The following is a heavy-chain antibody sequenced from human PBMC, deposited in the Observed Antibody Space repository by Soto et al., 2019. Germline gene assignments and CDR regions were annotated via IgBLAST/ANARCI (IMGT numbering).Heavy chain of an antibody. J-gene: IGHJ4*02. CDR2: IDHDGPT. V-gene: IGHV3-74*01. CDR1: GFTFSDYW. CDR3: VRDSHGDY. Sequence: EVQLVESGGGLVQPGGSLRLSCAGSGFTFSDYWMHWVRQAPGKGLEWVSRIDHDGPTDYADSVRGRFTISRDNAENTLYRQMNSLRPEKTAVYYCVRDSHGDYWGQGTLVTVSS.